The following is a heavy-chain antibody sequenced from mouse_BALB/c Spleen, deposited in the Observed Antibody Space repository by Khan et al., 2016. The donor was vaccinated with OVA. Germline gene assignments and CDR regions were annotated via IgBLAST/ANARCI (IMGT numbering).Heavy chain of an antibody. CDR3: DRSPYYGYSYAVDY. CDR1: GYSITGGYA. CDR2: ISFSGYT. D-gene: IGHD2-9*01. J-gene: IGHJ4*01. Sequence: VQLKQSGPGLVKPSQSLSLTCTVTGYSITGGYAWNWIRQFPGNKLEWMGYISFSGYTNYNPSLKSRISLTRDTSKNQFFLQLNSVTTEDTATYSSDRSPYYGYSYAVDYWGQGTSVTVSA. V-gene: IGHV3-2*02.